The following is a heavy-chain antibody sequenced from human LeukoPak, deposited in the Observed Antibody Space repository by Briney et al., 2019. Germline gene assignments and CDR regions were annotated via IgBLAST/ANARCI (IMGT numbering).Heavy chain of an antibody. J-gene: IGHJ1*01. Sequence: GGSLRLSCAASGLTFSSYYMSWVRQAPGKGLEWVARIKQDGSAKYYGDSVKGRFTIFRDNAKNSLDLQMSSLRAEDTAVYYCASQYSSSWRQYWGQGTLVAVSS. CDR2: IKQDGSAK. CDR1: GLTFSSYY. D-gene: IGHD6-13*01. CDR3: ASQYSSSWRQY. V-gene: IGHV3-7*02.